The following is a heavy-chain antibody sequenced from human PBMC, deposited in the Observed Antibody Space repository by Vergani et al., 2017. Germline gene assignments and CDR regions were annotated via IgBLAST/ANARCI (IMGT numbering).Heavy chain of an antibody. CDR3: AKYSPDPTVGLPDS. CDR2: IGKDRINT. CDR1: GFTFSNFG. V-gene: IGHV3-30*02. Sequence: QVQLVESAGGVVQPGGSLRLSCAASGFTFSNFGMHWIRQAPGKGLEWLVYIGKDRINTRYRDAVKGRFTVSRDNSKDILYLQLESLRSEDTALYYCAKYSPDPTVGLPDSWGPGTLVLVSS. J-gene: IGHJ4*02. D-gene: IGHD2-15*01.